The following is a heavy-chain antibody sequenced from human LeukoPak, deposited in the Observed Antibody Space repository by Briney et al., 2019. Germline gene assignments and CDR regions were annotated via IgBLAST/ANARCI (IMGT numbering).Heavy chain of an antibody. J-gene: IGHJ6*02. CDR1: GFTVSSNY. V-gene: IGHV3-53*01. CDR3: AREGNYYDMDV. Sequence: PGGSLRLSCAASGFTVSSNYMSWVRQAPGKGLEWVSVIFSGGTTYYADSVKGRFTISRDNSKNTLYLQMNSLRAEDTAVHYCAREGNYYDMDVWGQGTTVTVSS. CDR2: IFSGGTT.